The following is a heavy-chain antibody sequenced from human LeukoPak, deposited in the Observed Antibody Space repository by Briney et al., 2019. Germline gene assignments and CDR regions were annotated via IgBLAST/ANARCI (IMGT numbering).Heavy chain of an antibody. CDR2: INHSGST. D-gene: IGHD6-13*01. CDR1: GGSFSGYY. J-gene: IGHJ4*02. CDR3: ARHYIGDEDSSSWYHFDY. Sequence: SETLSLTCAVYGGSFSGYYWSWIRQPPGKGLEWIGEINHSGSTNYNPSLKSRVTISVDTSKNQFSLKLSSVTAADTAVYYCARHYIGDEDSSSWYHFDYWGQGTLVTVSS. V-gene: IGHV4-34*01.